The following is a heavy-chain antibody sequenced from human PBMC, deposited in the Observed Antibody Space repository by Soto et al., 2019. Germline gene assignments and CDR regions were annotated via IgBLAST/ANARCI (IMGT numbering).Heavy chain of an antibody. CDR1: GYIFTDYH. CDR3: ARGDSTDCSNGVCSFFYNHDMDV. CDR2: INPKSGGT. V-gene: IGHV1-2*04. J-gene: IGHJ6*02. Sequence: ASVKVSYKASGYIFTDYHIHSVRQAPGQGLEWLGRINPKSGGTSTAQKFQGWVTITTDTSISTASMELTRLTSDDTAIYYCARGDSTDCSNGVCSFFYNHDMDVWGQGTTVTVSS. D-gene: IGHD2-8*01.